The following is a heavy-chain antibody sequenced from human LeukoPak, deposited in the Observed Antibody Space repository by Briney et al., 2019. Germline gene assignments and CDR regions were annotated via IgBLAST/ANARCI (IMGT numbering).Heavy chain of an antibody. CDR3: ARHVDSYYYDSGHQFDP. D-gene: IGHD3-22*01. Sequence: SESLSLTSPVSGRSLSTSSYYWGWIRDPPGKGLEWIGRTYYSRSNSYNPYVRVRMTRSVDTSKNQFSLRLSSVTDADTAVYYCARHVDSYYYDSGHQFDPWGQGTLVTVSS. J-gene: IGHJ5*02. CDR1: GRSLSTSSYY. CDR2: TYYSRSN. V-gene: IGHV4-39*01.